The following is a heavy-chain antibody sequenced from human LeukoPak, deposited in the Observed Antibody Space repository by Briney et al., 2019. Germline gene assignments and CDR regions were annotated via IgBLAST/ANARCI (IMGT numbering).Heavy chain of an antibody. CDR2: IRYDGSNK. Sequence: GGSLRLSCAASGFTFSSYGMHWVRQAPGKGLEWVAFIRYDGSNKYYADSVKGRFTISRDNAKNSLYLQMNSLRAEDTAVYYCARGGEYSSSWYLPRSAAFDIWGQGTMVTVSS. V-gene: IGHV3-30*02. CDR1: GFTFSSYG. D-gene: IGHD6-13*01. J-gene: IGHJ3*02. CDR3: ARGGEYSSSWYLPRSAAFDI.